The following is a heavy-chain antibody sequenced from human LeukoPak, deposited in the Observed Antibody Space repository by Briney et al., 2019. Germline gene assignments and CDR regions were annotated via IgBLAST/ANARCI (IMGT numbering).Heavy chain of an antibody. Sequence: KPSETLSLTCTVSGGSISSYYWSWIRQPPGKGLEWIGYISNIGGTNYNPSLKSRVTISVDTSKNQFSLKLSSVTAADTAVYYCARDKQPGDYWGQGALVTVSS. CDR3: ARDKQPGDY. CDR1: GGSISSYY. J-gene: IGHJ4*02. D-gene: IGHD5-18*01. V-gene: IGHV4-59*01. CDR2: ISNIGGT.